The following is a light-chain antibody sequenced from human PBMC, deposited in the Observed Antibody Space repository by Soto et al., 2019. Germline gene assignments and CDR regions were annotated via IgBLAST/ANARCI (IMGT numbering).Light chain of an antibody. Sequence: QSALTQPASVSGSPGQSITISCTGTSSDVGGYNYVSWYQQHPGKAPKVMIYDVSNRPSGVSTRFSGSKSGNTASLTISGLQAEDEADYYGSSYTSTGTVFGGGTKLTVL. J-gene: IGLJ2*01. CDR3: SSYTSTGTV. V-gene: IGLV2-14*01. CDR1: SSDVGGYNY. CDR2: DVS.